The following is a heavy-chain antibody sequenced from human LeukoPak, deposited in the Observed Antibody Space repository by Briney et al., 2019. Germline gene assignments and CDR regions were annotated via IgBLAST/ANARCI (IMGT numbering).Heavy chain of an antibody. D-gene: IGHD5-24*01. Sequence: SETLSLTCTVSGGSISSGDYYWSWIRQPPGKGLEWIGYIYYSGSTNYNPSLKSRVTISVDTSKNQFSLKLSSVTAADTAVYYCARAVEMASFWSFDYWGQGTLVTVSS. CDR2: IYYSGST. CDR3: ARAVEMASFWSFDY. CDR1: GGSISSGDYY. J-gene: IGHJ4*02. V-gene: IGHV4-61*08.